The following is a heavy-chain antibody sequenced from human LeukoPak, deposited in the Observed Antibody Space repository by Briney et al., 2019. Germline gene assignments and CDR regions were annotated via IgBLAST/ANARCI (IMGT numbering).Heavy chain of an antibody. CDR3: ARELAGTDRGYYYYGMDV. CDR1: GFTFSDYY. D-gene: IGHD6-19*01. V-gene: IGHV3-11*01. Sequence: PGGSLRLSCAASGFTFSDYYMSWIRQAPGKGLEWVSYISSSGSTIYYADSVKGRFTISRDSAKNSLYLQMNSLRAEDTAVYYCARELAGTDRGYYYYGMDVWGQGTTVTVSS. J-gene: IGHJ6*02. CDR2: ISSSGSTI.